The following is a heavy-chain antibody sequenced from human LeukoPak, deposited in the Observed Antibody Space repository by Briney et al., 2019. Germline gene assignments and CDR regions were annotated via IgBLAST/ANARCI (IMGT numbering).Heavy chain of an antibody. J-gene: IGHJ4*02. D-gene: IGHD6-13*01. CDR1: GFTFGNYA. CDR3: ARGGRPLAAAGINFDY. CDR2: LFYDGDRK. V-gene: IGHV3-30-3*01. Sequence: GGSLRLSCAASGFTFGNYAMHWVRQAPGKGLEWVGVLFYDGDRKHYADSVKGRFTMSRDNSQSTLYLQLSSLRAEDTAVYYCARGGRPLAAAGINFDYWGQGTLVTVSS.